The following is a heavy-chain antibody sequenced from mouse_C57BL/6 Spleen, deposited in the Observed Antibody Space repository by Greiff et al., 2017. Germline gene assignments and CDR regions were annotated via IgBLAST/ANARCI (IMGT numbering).Heavy chain of an antibody. CDR3: AREGYGNPDYYAMDY. Sequence: ESGPGIVKPSQSLSLTCSVTGYSITSGYYWNWIRQFPGNKLEWMGYISYDGSNNYNPSLKNRISITRDTSKNQFFLKLNSVTTEDTATYYCAREGYGNPDYYAMDYCGQGTSVTVSS. V-gene: IGHV3-6*01. CDR1: GYSITSGYY. J-gene: IGHJ4*01. CDR2: ISYDGSN. D-gene: IGHD2-10*02.